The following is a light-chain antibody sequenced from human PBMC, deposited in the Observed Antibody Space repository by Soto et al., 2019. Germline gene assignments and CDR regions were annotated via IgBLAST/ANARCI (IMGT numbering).Light chain of an antibody. J-gene: IGLJ1*01. CDR2: DVT. Sequence: QSALTQPASVSGSPGQSITISCTGTSSDVGNYNFVSWYQQLPGEAPKLMIYDVTNRPSGLSDRFSGSKSANTASLTISGLQAEDEADYYCSSFTSSHTLGFGSGTKLTVL. CDR1: SSDVGNYNF. CDR3: SSFTSSHTLG. V-gene: IGLV2-14*01.